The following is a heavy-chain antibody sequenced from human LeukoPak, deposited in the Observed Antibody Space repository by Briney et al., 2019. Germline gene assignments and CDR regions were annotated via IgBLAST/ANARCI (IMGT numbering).Heavy chain of an antibody. J-gene: IGHJ4*02. CDR1: GGTISNYY. CDR2: MYYSGST. D-gene: IGHD3-3*01. CDR3: ASSHPLGSNNDYYTPFDY. V-gene: IGHV4-59*01. Sequence: SGTLSLTCTVSGGTISNYYLSWIRQPPGKGLEWIGYMYYSGSTNYNPSLKSRVTISVDTSKNQFSLKLSSVTAADTAVYYCASSHPLGSNNDYYTPFDYWGQGTLVTVSS.